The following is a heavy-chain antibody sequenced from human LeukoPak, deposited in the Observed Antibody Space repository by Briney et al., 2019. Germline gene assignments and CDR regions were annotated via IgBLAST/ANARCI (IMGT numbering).Heavy chain of an antibody. V-gene: IGHV1-69*04. J-gene: IGHJ4*02. CDR3: ARDVGPILTGYYSDY. Sequence: RASVKVSCKASGGTFSSYAISWVRQAPGQGLEWMGRIIPILGIANYAQKFQGRVTITADKSTSTAYMELSSLRSEDTAVYYCARDVGPILTGYYSDYWGQGTLVTVSS. CDR2: IIPILGIA. CDR1: GGTFSSYA. D-gene: IGHD3-9*01.